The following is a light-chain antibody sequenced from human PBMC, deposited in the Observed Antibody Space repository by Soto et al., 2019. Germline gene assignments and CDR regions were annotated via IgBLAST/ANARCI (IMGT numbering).Light chain of an antibody. Sequence: EIVLTQSPGTLSLSPGERATLSCRASQSLSSNYLAWYQQRPGQSPRLLGYGASSRDTGIPDRFSGSGFGTDFALPISRLEPEDSAVYYCHQDDNAPFTFGRGTRVGIK. CDR2: GAS. CDR3: HQDDNAPFT. J-gene: IGKJ3*01. CDR1: QSLSSNY. V-gene: IGKV3-20*01.